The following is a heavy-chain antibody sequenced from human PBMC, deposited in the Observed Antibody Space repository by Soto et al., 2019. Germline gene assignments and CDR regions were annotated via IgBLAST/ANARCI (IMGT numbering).Heavy chain of an antibody. CDR3: ASGPLYYGSGSYNFDY. J-gene: IGHJ4*02. CDR2: IYYSGST. D-gene: IGHD3-10*01. Sequence: SETLSLTCTVSGGSISSYYWSWIRQPPGKGLEWIGYIYYSGSTNYNPSLKSRVTISADTSKNQFSLKLSSVTAADTAVYYCASGPLYYGSGSYNFDYWGQGTLVTVSS. CDR1: GGSISSYY. V-gene: IGHV4-59*08.